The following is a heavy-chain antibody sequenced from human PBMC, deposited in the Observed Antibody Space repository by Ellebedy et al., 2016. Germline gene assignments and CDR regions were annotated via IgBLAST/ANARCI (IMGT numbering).Heavy chain of an antibody. CDR2: INPSGGST. V-gene: IGHV1-46*01. CDR3: ARPRRGSSGYYGYYYYYGMDV. J-gene: IGHJ6*02. Sequence: ASVKVSCXASGYTFTSYYMHWVRQAPGQGLEWMGIINPSGGSTSYAQKFQGRVTMTRDTSTSTVYMELSSLRSEDTAVYYCARPRRGSSGYYGYYYYYGMDVWGQGTTVTVSS. D-gene: IGHD3-22*01. CDR1: GYTFTSYY.